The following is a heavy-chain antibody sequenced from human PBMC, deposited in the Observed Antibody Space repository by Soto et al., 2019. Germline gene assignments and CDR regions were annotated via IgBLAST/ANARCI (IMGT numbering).Heavy chain of an antibody. Sequence: ESGGGLGQPGGSLRLSCAASGFTFRTYSMNWVRRAPGKGLEWISYISGTGSTIYYADSVEGRFSVSRDNANNSLHLQMNSLRDDDTAVYYCARDGCTSATCYAYIRAFDVWGQGTEVSVSS. V-gene: IGHV3-48*02. CDR1: GFTFRTYS. D-gene: IGHD2-2*01. J-gene: IGHJ3*01. CDR3: ARDGCTSATCYAYIRAFDV. CDR2: ISGTGSTI.